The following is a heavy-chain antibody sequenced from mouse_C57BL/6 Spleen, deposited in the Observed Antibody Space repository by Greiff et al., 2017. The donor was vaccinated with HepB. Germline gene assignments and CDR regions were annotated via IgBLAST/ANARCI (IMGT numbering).Heavy chain of an antibody. V-gene: IGHV14-2*01. D-gene: IGHD2-1*01. CDR1: GFNIKDYY. J-gene: IGHJ4*01. CDR2: IDPEDGET. CDR3: ARSSVIYYGYYAMDY. Sequence: VQLKESGAELVKPGASVKLSCTASGFNIKDYYMHWVKQRTEQGLEWIGRIDPEDGETKYAPKFQGKATITADTSSNTAYLQLSSLTSEDTAVYYCARSSVIYYGYYAMDYWGQGTSVTVSS.